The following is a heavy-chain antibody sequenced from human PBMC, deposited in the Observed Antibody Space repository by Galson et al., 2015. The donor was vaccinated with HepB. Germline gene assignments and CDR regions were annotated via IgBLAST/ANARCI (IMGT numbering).Heavy chain of an antibody. CDR1: GYTFTDYY. D-gene: IGHD3-16*01. CDR3: ARGAVITSLDY. CDR2: ISPNSGGT. V-gene: IGHV1-2*04. Sequence: SVKVSCKASGYTFTDYYMHWVRQAPGQGPEWMGWISPNSGGTNYAQKFQGWVTMTRDTSISIAYMELSRLKSDDTAVYYCARGAVITSLDYWGQGTLVTVSS. J-gene: IGHJ4*02.